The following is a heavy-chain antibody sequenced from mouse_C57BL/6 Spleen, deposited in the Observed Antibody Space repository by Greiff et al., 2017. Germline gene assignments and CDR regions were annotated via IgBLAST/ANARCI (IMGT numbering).Heavy chain of an antibody. CDR1: GYTFPSYW. D-gene: IGHD2-4*01. V-gene: IGHV1-61*01. J-gene: IGHJ3*01. Sequence: VQLQQPGAELVRPGSSVKLSCKASGYTFPSYWMDWVKHRPGQGLEWIGNIYPSDSATHYNKKFKDKATLTVDKSSSTAYMQLSSLTSEDSAVYDCAREGVYDYDGGFAYWGQGTLVTVSA. CDR3: AREGVYDYDGGFAY. CDR2: IYPSDSAT.